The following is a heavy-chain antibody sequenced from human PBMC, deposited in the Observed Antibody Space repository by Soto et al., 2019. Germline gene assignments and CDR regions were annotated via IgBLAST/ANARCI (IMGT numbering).Heavy chain of an antibody. CDR1: GFTFSSYS. V-gene: IGHV3-48*01. CDR2: ISSSSSTI. D-gene: IGHD2-15*01. Sequence: VQLVESGGGLVQPGGSLRLSCAASGFTFSSYSMNWVRQAPGKGLEWVSYISSSSSTIYYADSVKGRFTISRDNAKNSLYLQMNSLRAEDTAVYYCASLVVVAATAGGFDYWGQGTLVTVSS. CDR3: ASLVVVAATAGGFDY. J-gene: IGHJ4*02.